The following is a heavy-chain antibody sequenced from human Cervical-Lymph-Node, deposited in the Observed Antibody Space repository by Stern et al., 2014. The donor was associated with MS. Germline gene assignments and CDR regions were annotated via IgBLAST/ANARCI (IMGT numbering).Heavy chain of an antibody. J-gene: IGHJ6*02. V-gene: IGHV1-69*01. CDR3: ATPSTVIVGGMDV. CDR1: GGTFNTQA. D-gene: IGHD4-17*01. Sequence: QVQLVQSGAEVKKPGSSVKVSCKTSGGTFNTQAINWVRQAPGQGLAGVGGIIPIFGTPNYAQKSQVRVTIPADESTSTAYMDLSSLRSEDTAVYYCATPSTVIVGGMDVWGQGTTVTVSS. CDR2: IIPIFGTP.